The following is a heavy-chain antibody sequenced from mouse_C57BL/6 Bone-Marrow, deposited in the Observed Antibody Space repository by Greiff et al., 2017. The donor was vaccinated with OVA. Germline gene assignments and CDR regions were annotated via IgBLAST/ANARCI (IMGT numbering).Heavy chain of an antibody. J-gene: IGHJ2*01. CDR2: INPGSGGT. CDR3: ARGGYDGYLYYFDY. CDR1: GYAFTNYL. D-gene: IGHD2-3*01. Sequence: QVQLQQSGAELVRPGTSVKVSCKASGYAFTNYLIEWVKQRPGQGLEWIGVINPGSGGTNYNEKLKGKATLTADKSSSTAYMQLSSLTSEDSAVYFCARGGYDGYLYYFDYWGQGTTLTVSS. V-gene: IGHV1-54*01.